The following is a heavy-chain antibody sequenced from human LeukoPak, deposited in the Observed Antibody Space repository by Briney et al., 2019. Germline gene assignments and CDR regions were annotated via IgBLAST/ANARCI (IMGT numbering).Heavy chain of an antibody. V-gene: IGHV1-18*01. Sequence: ASVKVSCKASGYTFTSYGISWVRQAPGQGLEWMGWISAYKGNTNYAQKLQGRVTMATDTSTSTAYMELRSLRSDDTAVYYCARLVSTSGLNRDYYYYYYMDVWGKGTTVTVSS. CDR2: ISAYKGNT. D-gene: IGHD5/OR15-5a*01. J-gene: IGHJ6*03. CDR1: GYTFTSYG. CDR3: ARLVSTSGLNRDYYYYYYMDV.